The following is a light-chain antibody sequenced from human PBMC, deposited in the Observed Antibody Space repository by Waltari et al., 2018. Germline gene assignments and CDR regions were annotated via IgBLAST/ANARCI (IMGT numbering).Light chain of an antibody. J-gene: IGLJ2*01. CDR3: CSYAGADTSVL. CDR1: SSDVGGYDF. V-gene: IGLV2-11*01. CDR2: DVN. Sequence: QSALTRPRSVSGSPGQSVTIHCTGTSSDVGGYDFVSWDQKYPSKAPKLIIYDVNKRPPGVPDRFSASKSGNTASLTISGLLNEDEADYYCCSYAGADTSVLFGGGTTLTVL.